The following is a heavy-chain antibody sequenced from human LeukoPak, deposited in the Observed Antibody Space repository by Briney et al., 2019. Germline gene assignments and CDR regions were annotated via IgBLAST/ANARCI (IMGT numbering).Heavy chain of an antibody. CDR1: GGSISSSSYY. Sequence: PSETLSLTCTVSGGSISSSSYYWGWIRQPPGKGLEWIGSIYYSGSTYYNPSLKSRVTISVDTSKNQFSLKLSSVTAADTAVYYCARHTDRSYCSGGSCLNWFDPWGQGTLVTVSS. CDR3: ARHTDRSYCSGGSCLNWFDP. D-gene: IGHD2-15*01. V-gene: IGHV4-39*01. CDR2: IYYSGST. J-gene: IGHJ5*02.